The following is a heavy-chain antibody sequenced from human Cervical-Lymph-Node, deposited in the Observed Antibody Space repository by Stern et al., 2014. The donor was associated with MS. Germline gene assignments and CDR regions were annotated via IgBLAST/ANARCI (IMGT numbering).Heavy chain of an antibody. V-gene: IGHV4-39*01. J-gene: IGHJ4*02. CDR1: GDSISSSPYN. CDR2: IYSDGTT. Sequence: QVQLQESGPGLVKPSETLSLTCTVSGDSISSSPYNWGWIRQPPGKGLEWIGRIYSDGTTHYNASLKSRVTMSVDTSKNQFSLKLTSVTAPDTAVYYCARIDYNYYPAFDHWGQGTLVTVSS. D-gene: IGHD5-24*01. CDR3: ARIDYNYYPAFDH.